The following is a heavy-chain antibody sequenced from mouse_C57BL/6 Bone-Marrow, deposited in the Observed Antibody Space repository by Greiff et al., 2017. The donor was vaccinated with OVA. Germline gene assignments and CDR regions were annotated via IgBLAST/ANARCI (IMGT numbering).Heavy chain of an antibody. CDR2: IDPETGGN. CDR1: GYTFTDYE. CDR3: RYGYGDY. J-gene: IGHJ4*01. Sequence: QVQLQQSGAELVRPGASVTLSCKASGYTFTDYEMHWVKQTPVQGLEWIGAIDPETGGNAYNQKFKGKAILTADKSSSTAYMELRSLTSEDSAVYYCRYGYGDYWGQGTSVTVSS. V-gene: IGHV1-15*01. D-gene: IGHD2-2*01.